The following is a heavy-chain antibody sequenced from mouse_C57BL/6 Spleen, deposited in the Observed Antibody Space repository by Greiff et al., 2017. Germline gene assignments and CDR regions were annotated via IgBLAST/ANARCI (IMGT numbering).Heavy chain of an antibody. V-gene: IGHV3-6*01. J-gene: IGHJ1*03. CDR3: ARETTVGPHWYFDV. CDR2: ISYDGSN. Sequence: EVQLVESGPGLVKPSQSLSLTCSVTGYSITSGYYWNWIRQFPGNKLEWMGYISYDGSNNYNPSLKNRISITRDTSKNQFFLKLNSVTTEDTATYYCARETTVGPHWYFDVWGTGTTVTVSS. D-gene: IGHD1-1*01. CDR1: GYSITSGYY.